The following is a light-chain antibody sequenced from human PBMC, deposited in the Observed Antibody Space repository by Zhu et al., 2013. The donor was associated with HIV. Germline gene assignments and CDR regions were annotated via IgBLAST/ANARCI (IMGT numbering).Light chain of an antibody. Sequence: DTQLTQSPSFLSASVGDTVTITCRASDSLDMYLNWYQQKSGRAPNLLIYDTSKLQSGVPSRFSGSGSGADFTLTIRGLQREDFATYYCQQSYSTPASTFGRGTMLEIK. CDR1: DSLDMY. V-gene: IGKV1-39*01. J-gene: IGKJ2*01. CDR3: QQSYSTPAST. CDR2: DTS.